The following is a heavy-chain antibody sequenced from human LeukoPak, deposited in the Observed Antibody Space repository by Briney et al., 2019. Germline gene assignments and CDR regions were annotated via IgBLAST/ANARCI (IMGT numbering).Heavy chain of an antibody. D-gene: IGHD2-15*01. CDR1: GGSISSGSYY. V-gene: IGHV4-61*02. Sequence: PSETLSLTCTVSGGSISSGSYYWSWIRQPAGKGLEWIGRIYTSGSTNYSPSLKSRVTISVDTSKNQFSLKLSSVTAADTAVYYCARERVAATNGFDYWGQGTLVTVSS. J-gene: IGHJ4*02. CDR2: IYTSGST. CDR3: ARERVAATNGFDY.